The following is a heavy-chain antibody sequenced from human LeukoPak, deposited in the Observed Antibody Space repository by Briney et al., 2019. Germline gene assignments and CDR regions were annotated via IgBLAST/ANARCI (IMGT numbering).Heavy chain of an antibody. Sequence: PSETLSPTCTVSGYSISSGYYWGWIRQPPGKGLEWIGSIYHSGSTYYNPSLKSRVTISVDTSKNQFSLKLSSVTAADTAVYYCARGGYSGYDYWFDPWGQGTLVTVSS. V-gene: IGHV4-38-2*02. CDR3: ARGGYSGYDYWFDP. J-gene: IGHJ5*02. D-gene: IGHD5-12*01. CDR1: GYSISSGYY. CDR2: IYHSGST.